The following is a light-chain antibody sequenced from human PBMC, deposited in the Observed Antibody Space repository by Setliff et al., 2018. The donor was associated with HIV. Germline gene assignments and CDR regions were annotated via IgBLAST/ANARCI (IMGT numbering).Light chain of an antibody. CDR1: SSDVVDYNY. CDR3: SSYTSSSTL. CDR2: AVS. V-gene: IGLV2-14*03. J-gene: IGLJ2*01. Sequence: QSVLTQPASVSGSPGQSITISCTGTSSDVVDYNYVSWYQQYPGKAPKLMIYAVSNRSSGVSNRFSGSKSGNTASLTASGLQAEDEADYYCSSYTSSSTLFGGGTKVTVL.